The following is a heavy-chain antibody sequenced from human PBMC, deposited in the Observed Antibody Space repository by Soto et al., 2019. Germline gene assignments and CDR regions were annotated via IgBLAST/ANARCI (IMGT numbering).Heavy chain of an antibody. V-gene: IGHV3-33*01. CDR1: GFTFSSYG. CDR2: VWYDGSNR. CDR3: ARDAYDSSGYYPFDY. J-gene: IGHJ4*02. D-gene: IGHD3-22*01. Sequence: PGGSLRLSCAASGFTFSSYGMHWVRQAPGKGLDWVAVVWYDGSNRYYADSVKGRFTISRDNSKNKLYLQMNSLRAEDTAVYYCARDAYDSSGYYPFDYWGQGTLVTVSS.